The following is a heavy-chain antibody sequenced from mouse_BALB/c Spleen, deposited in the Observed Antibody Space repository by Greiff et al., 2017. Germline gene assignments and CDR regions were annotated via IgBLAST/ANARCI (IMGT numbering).Heavy chain of an antibody. D-gene: IGHD2-14*01. Sequence: EVKVVESGGGLVQPGGSLRLSCATSGFTFTDYYMSWVRQPPGKALEWLGFIRNKANGYTTEYSASVKGRFTISRDNSQSILYLQMNTLRAEDSATYYCARENRWFAYWGQGTLGTVSA. J-gene: IGHJ3*01. CDR1: GFTFTDYY. CDR2: IRNKANGYTT. V-gene: IGHV7-3*02. CDR3: ARENRWFAY.